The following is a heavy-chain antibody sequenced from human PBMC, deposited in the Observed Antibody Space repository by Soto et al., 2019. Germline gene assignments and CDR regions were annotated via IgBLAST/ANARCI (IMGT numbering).Heavy chain of an antibody. CDR3: ATQRLGDDSSGSPLDY. CDR2: INPNSGGT. CDR1: GYTFTGYY. V-gene: IGHV1-2*04. D-gene: IGHD3-22*01. Sequence: ASVKVSCQASGYTFTGYYMHWVRQAPGQGLEWMGWINPNSGGTNYTQKFQGWVTMTRDTSISTAYIEMGRLRSDDTAVYYCATQRLGDDSSGSPLDYRGQGTLVTVS. J-gene: IGHJ4*02.